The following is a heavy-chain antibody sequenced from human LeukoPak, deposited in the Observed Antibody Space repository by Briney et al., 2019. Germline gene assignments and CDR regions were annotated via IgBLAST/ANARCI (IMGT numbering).Heavy chain of an antibody. J-gene: IGHJ4*02. V-gene: IGHV4-38-2*02. CDR3: ARGTLVGATGQVGPFDY. CDR2: IYHSGST. D-gene: IGHD1-26*01. Sequence: SETLSLTCTVSGYSISSGYYWGWIRQPPGKGLEWIGSIYHSGSTYYNPSLKSRVTISVDTSKNQFSLKLSSVTAADTAVYYCARGTLVGATGQVGPFDYWGQGTLVTVSS. CDR1: GYSISSGYY.